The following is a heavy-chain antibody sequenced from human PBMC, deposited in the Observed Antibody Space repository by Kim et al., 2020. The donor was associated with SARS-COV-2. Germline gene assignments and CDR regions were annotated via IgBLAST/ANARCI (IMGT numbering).Heavy chain of an antibody. CDR2: TYYRSKWYY. J-gene: IGHJ6*02. CDR3: MGGSLWAGGMDV. D-gene: IGHD2-15*01. CDR1: GDSVSSNTAA. V-gene: IGHV6-1*01. Sequence: SQTLSLTCAISGDSVSSNTAAWNWIRQSPSRGLEWLGRTYYRSKWYYDYALSVKSRITINPDTSKNQVSLQLNSVTPEDTAVYFCMGGSLWAGGMDVWGQGTTVTVSS.